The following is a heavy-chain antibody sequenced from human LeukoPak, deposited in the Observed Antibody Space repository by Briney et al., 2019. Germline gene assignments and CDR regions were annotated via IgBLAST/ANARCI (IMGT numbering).Heavy chain of an antibody. J-gene: IGHJ3*02. V-gene: IGHV4-4*07. CDR1: GGSVNSYY. Sequence: SETLSLTCTVSGGSVNSYYWSWIRQPAGKGLEWIGHIYASGSNDYNPSLKSRVTMSLDMAKNQFSLKLYSVTAADTAVYYCARRPSPPDAFDIWGQGTMVTVSS. CDR2: IYASGSN. CDR3: ARRPSPPDAFDI.